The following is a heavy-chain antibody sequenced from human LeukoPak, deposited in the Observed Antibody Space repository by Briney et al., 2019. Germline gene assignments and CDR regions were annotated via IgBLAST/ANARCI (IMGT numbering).Heavy chain of an antibody. J-gene: IGHJ4*02. V-gene: IGHV3-30-3*01. CDR2: ISYDGSNK. CDR3: ARVGPNCSSTSCYRVYFDY. D-gene: IGHD2-2*02. CDR1: GFTFSSYA. Sequence: GRSLRLSCAASGFTFSSYAMHWVRQAPGKGLEWVAVISYDGSNKYYADSVKGRFTISRDNSKNTLYLQMNSLRAEDTAVYYCARVGPNCSSTSCYRVYFDYWGQGTLVTVSS.